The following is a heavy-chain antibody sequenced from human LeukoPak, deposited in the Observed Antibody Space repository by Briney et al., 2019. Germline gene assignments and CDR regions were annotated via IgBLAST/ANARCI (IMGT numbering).Heavy chain of an antibody. J-gene: IGHJ4*02. Sequence: TGGSLRLSCAASGFTFSSYAMSWVRQAPGKGLEWVSAISGSGGSTYYADSVKGRFTISRDNSKNTLYLQMNSLRAEDTAVYYCANPPLPNSSGWYSQLGTTDYWGREPWSPSPQ. V-gene: IGHV3-23*01. CDR2: ISGSGGST. CDR3: ANPPLPNSSGWYSQLGTTDY. CDR1: GFTFSSYA. D-gene: IGHD6-19*01.